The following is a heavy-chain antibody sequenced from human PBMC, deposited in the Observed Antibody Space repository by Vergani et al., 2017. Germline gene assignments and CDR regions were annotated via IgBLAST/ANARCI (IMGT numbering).Heavy chain of an antibody. V-gene: IGHV3-23*01. Sequence: EVQLLESGGGLVQPGGSLRLSCAASGFTFSSYAMSWVRQAPGKGLEWVSAISGSGGSTYYADSVKGRFTISRDKSKNTLYLQMNSLRAEDTAVYYCAKRTRSYDSSAYEYYFDYWGQGTLVTVSS. J-gene: IGHJ4*02. CDR1: GFTFSSYA. D-gene: IGHD3-22*01. CDR2: ISGSGGST. CDR3: AKRTRSYDSSAYEYYFDY.